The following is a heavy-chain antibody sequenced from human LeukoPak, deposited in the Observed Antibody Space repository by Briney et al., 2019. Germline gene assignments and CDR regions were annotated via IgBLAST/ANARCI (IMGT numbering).Heavy chain of an antibody. CDR1: GGSISSYY. Sequence: SEALSLTCTVSGGSISSYYWSWIRQPPGKGLEWIGYIYYSGSINYNPSLKSRVTISVDTSKNQFSLKLSSVTAADTAVYYCARLYGNWFDPWGQGTLVTVSS. V-gene: IGHV4-59*01. J-gene: IGHJ5*02. CDR2: IYYSGSI. CDR3: ARLYGNWFDP. D-gene: IGHD2-8*01.